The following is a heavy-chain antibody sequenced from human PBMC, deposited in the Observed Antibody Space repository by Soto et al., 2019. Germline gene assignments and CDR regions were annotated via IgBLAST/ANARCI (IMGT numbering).Heavy chain of an antibody. CDR1: GFTFSSYG. Sequence: GGSLRLSCAASGFTFSSYGMHWVRQAPGKGLEWVAVIWYDGSNKYYADSVKGRFTISRDNSKNTLYLQMNSLRAEDTAVYYCARDLRYYYGSGSPSYYFDYWGQGT. J-gene: IGHJ4*02. V-gene: IGHV3-33*01. CDR2: IWYDGSNK. D-gene: IGHD3-10*01. CDR3: ARDLRYYYGSGSPSYYFDY.